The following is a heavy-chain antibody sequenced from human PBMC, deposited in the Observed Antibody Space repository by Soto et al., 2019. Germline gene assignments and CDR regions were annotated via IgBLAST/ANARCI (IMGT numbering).Heavy chain of an antibody. Sequence: VTVSCKASGLSFSDYFMHWVRQAPGQGLEWMGIINPSGDRTDEAQKFQGRVTITRDTSTSTVYMDMRRLRYEDKDVGYWGRENRKNDVTPAARAWFHPWGQGTPVTVSS. J-gene: IGHJ5*02. CDR1: GLSFSDYF. V-gene: IGHV1-46*03. D-gene: IGHD6-25*01. CDR3: GRENRKNDVTPAARAWFHP. CDR2: INPSGDRT.